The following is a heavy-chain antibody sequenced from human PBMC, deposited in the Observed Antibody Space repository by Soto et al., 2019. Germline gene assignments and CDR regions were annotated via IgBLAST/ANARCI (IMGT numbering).Heavy chain of an antibody. V-gene: IGHV6-1*01. CDR3: ARNYDFWSGYPYGMDV. Sequence: SQTLSLTCAISGDSVSSNSAAWSWIRQSPSRGLEWLGGTYYRSRWYNDYAVSVKSRITINPDTSKNQFSLQLNSVTPEDMAVYYCARNYDFWSGYPYGMDVWGQGTTVTVSS. CDR2: TYYRSRWYN. D-gene: IGHD3-3*01. CDR1: GDSVSSNSAA. J-gene: IGHJ6*02.